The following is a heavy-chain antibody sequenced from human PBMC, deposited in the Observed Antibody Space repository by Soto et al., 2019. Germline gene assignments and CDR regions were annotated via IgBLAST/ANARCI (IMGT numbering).Heavy chain of an antibody. V-gene: IGHV4-34*01. D-gene: IGHD6-6*01. CDR3: ARAPVIAARPIQFDY. Sequence: QVQLQQWGAGLLKPSETLSLTCAVYGGSFSGYYWSWIRQPPGKGLEWIGEINHSGSTNYNSSLKSRVTISVDTSKNQFSLKLSSVTAADTAVYYCARAPVIAARPIQFDYWGQGTLVTVSS. J-gene: IGHJ4*02. CDR1: GGSFSGYY. CDR2: INHSGST.